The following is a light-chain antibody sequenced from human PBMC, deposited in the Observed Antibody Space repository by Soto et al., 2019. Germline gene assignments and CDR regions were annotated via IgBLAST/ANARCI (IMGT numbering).Light chain of an antibody. CDR3: QQRSNWPPIT. V-gene: IGKV3D-20*02. CDR1: QSVSNNY. Sequence: EIVFTHSPGTLSLSPGERATLSCRAIQSVSNNYLAWYQQKPGQAPRLLIYDASHRATGIPARFSGSGSGTDFTLTISSLQPEDAAVYYCQQRSNWPPITFGQGTLLEI. J-gene: IGKJ5*01. CDR2: DAS.